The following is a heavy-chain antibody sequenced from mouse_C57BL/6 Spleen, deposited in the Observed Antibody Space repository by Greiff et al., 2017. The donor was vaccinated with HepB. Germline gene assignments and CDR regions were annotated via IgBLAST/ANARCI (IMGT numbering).Heavy chain of an antibody. Sequence: VQRVESGAELVKPGASVKMSCKASGYTFTSYTMHWVKQRPGQGLEWIGYINPSSGYTKYNQKFKDKATLTADKSSSTAYMQLSSLTSEDSEVYYCARKSTRASYWGQGTTLTDSS. CDR3: ARKSTRASY. V-gene: IGHV1-4*01. CDR1: GYTFTSYT. D-gene: IGHD3-1*01. CDR2: INPSSGYT. J-gene: IGHJ2*01.